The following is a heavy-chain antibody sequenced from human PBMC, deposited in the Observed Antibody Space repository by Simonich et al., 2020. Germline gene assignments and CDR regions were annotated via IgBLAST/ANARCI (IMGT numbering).Heavy chain of an antibody. CDR3: AKDLGERITMIVVVIDAFDI. D-gene: IGHD3-22*01. J-gene: IGHJ3*02. V-gene: IGHV3-23*01. CDR1: GFTFSSYA. Sequence: GGGLVQPGGSLRLSCAASGFTFSSYAMSWVRQAPGKGLELVSAISCSGGSTYYADSVKGRFTISRDNSKNTLDLQMNSLRAEDKAVYYCAKDLGERITMIVVVIDAFDIWGQGTMVTISS. CDR2: ISCSGGST.